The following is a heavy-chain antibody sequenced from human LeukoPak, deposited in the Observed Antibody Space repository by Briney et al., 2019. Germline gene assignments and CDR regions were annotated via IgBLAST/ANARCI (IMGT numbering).Heavy chain of an antibody. CDR1: GYAFTGYY. J-gene: IGHJ5*02. Sequence: GASVKVSCKTSGYAFTGYYIHWVRQAPGQGLEWMGWIDPNSGDTNYAQKFQGRVSMTRDTSISTAYMVLSRLKSDDTAVYYCATDRGSENPPPPVAGFGPWGQGTLVTVSS. V-gene: IGHV1-2*02. CDR3: ATDRGSENPPPPVAGFGP. CDR2: IDPNSGDT. D-gene: IGHD6-19*01.